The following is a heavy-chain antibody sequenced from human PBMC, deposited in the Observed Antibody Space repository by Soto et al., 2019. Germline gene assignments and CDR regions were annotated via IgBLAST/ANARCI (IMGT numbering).Heavy chain of an antibody. J-gene: IGHJ3*02. Sequence: GSLRLSCTTSGFSFGDYAMTWLRQAPGKGLEWVGFIRSKAHGATTESAASVKGRFTISRDDSKSVAYLQMNSLKTEDTAVYYCTENRNFWSADYSGRAFDIWGQGTMVTVSS. V-gene: IGHV3-49*03. D-gene: IGHD3-3*01. CDR2: IRSKAHGATT. CDR1: GFSFGDYA. CDR3: TENRNFWSADYSGRAFDI.